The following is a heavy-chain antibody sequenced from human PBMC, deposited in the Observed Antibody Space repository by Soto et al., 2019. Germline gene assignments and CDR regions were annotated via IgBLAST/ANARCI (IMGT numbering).Heavy chain of an antibody. CDR3: ARAWQLNRPQNFDY. CDR1: GYTFTSYA. J-gene: IGHJ4*02. D-gene: IGHD6-13*01. V-gene: IGHV1-3*01. CDR2: INAGNGNT. Sequence: APVKVSCKASGYTFTSYAMHWVRQAPGQRLEWMGWINAGNGNTKYSQKFQGRVTITRDTSASTAYMELSSLRSEDTAVYYCARAWQLNRPQNFDYWGQGTLVTVSS.